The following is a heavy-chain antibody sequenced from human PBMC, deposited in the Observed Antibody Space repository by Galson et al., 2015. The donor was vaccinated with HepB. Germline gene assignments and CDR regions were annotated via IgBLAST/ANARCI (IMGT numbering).Heavy chain of an antibody. J-gene: IGHJ6*02. Sequence: SLRLSCAASGFTFSDYYMSWIRQAPGKGLEWVSYISSSSSYTNYADSVKGRFTISRDNAKNSLYLQMNSLRAEDTAVYYCARDTYYYDSSGYYLRYYYYYGMDVWGQGTTVTVSS. CDR3: ARDTYYYDSSGYYLRYYYYYGMDV. V-gene: IGHV3-11*06. D-gene: IGHD3-22*01. CDR1: GFTFSDYY. CDR2: ISSSSSYT.